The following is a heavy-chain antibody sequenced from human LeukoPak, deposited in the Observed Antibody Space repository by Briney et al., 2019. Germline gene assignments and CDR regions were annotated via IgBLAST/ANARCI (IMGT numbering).Heavy chain of an antibody. Sequence: GGSLRLSCAASGFTFSSYWMTWVRQAPGKGLEWVANIKQDGSQKFYVDSVKGRFAISRDNAKNSLSLQMNNLRAEDTGVYYCARTQSMAVIDYWGQGTLVTVSS. CDR3: ARTQSMAVIDY. CDR2: IKQDGSQK. J-gene: IGHJ4*02. CDR1: GFTFSSYW. V-gene: IGHV3-7*01. D-gene: IGHD2/OR15-2a*01.